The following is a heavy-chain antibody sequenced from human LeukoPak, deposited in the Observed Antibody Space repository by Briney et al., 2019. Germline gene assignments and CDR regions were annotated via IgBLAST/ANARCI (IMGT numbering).Heavy chain of an antibody. D-gene: IGHD6-13*01. V-gene: IGHV4-59*01. Sequence: SETLSLTCTVPGGSISSDYWSWIRQPPGKGLEWIGYIYYSGSINYNPSLKSRVTISVDTSKNQFSLKLSSVTAADTAVYYCARSAAGPNWFDPWGQGTLVTVSS. CDR3: ARSAAGPNWFDP. CDR2: IYYSGSI. CDR1: GGSISSDY. J-gene: IGHJ5*02.